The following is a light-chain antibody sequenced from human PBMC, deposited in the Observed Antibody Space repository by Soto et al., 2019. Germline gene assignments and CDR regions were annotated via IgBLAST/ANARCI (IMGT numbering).Light chain of an antibody. J-gene: IGLJ1*01. CDR2: SNN. CDR3: AAWDDSLNASV. V-gene: IGLV1-44*01. CDR1: SSNVGSNT. Sequence: QSVLTQPPSASGAPGQRVTISCSGSSSNVGSNTVSWYQQFPGTAPKLLIHSNNKRPSGVPDRFSGSKSGTSASLAISGLQSEEEADYYCAAWDDSLNASVFGGGTKVTVL.